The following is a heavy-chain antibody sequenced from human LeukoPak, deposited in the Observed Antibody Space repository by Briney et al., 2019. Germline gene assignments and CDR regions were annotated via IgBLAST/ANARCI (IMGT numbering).Heavy chain of an antibody. Sequence: ASVKVSCKASGYTFTGYYMHWVRQAPGQGLEWMGWINPNSGGTNYAQKFQGRVTMTRDTSISTAYMELSRLRSEDTAVYYCGRVAAAGSFDYWGQGTLVTVSS. V-gene: IGHV1-2*02. D-gene: IGHD6-13*01. CDR2: INPNSGGT. J-gene: IGHJ4*02. CDR1: GYTFTGYY. CDR3: GRVAAAGSFDY.